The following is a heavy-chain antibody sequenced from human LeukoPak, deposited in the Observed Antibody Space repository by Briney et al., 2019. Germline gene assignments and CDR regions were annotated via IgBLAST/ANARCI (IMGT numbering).Heavy chain of an antibody. Sequence: SETLSLTCTVSGGSISSSSYYWGWIRQPPGKGLEWIGSIYYSGSTYYNPSLKSRVTISVDTSKNQFSLKLSSVTAADTAVYYCARQSITMVRGAYWFDPWGQGTLVTVSS. V-gene: IGHV4-39*01. J-gene: IGHJ5*02. CDR1: GGSISSSSYY. CDR2: IYYSGST. CDR3: ARQSITMVRGAYWFDP. D-gene: IGHD3-10*01.